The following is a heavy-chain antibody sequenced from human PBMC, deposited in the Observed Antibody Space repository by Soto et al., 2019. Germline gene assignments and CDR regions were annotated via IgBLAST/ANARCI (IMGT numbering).Heavy chain of an antibody. J-gene: IGHJ5*02. CDR2: ISPKNGKT. D-gene: IGHD3-3*01. CDR3: ATSYDSGFDP. Sequence: LLLQSGAELKKPGASVKISCKASGYSFSTYDISWLRQAPGPGPEWMERISPKNGKTHHAQNFQQKVTMTPDTSSGSAYMDLGGLRSCDTANYYCATSYDSGFDPWGPGTLVIFSS. CDR1: GYSFSTYD. V-gene: IGHV1-18*04.